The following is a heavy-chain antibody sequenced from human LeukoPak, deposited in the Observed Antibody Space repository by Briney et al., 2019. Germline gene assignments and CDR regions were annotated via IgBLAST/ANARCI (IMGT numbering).Heavy chain of an antibody. V-gene: IGHV4-34*01. CDR2: INHSGST. J-gene: IGHJ3*02. D-gene: IGHD1-20*01. CDR3: ARGDGITGTTLDALDI. CDR1: GGSFSGYY. Sequence: SETLSLTCAVYGGSFSGYYWSWIRQPPGKGLEWIGEINHSGSTNYNPSLKSRVTISVDTSKNQFSLKLSSVTAADTAVYYCARGDGITGTTLDALDIWGQGTMVTVSS.